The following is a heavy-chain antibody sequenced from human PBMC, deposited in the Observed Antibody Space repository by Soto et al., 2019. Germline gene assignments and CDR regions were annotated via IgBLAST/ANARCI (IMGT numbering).Heavy chain of an antibody. Sequence: QVQLVQSGAEVKKPGSSVKVSCKASGGTFSSYTISWVRQAPGQGLEWMGRIIPILGIANYAQKFQGRVTITADKSTSTGYRGPRSLRSEDTAVYYCAGHAYRCPPPPLESFQHWGQGTLVTVSS. CDR3: AGHAYRCPPPPLESFQH. CDR1: GGTFSSYT. V-gene: IGHV1-69*02. J-gene: IGHJ1*01. CDR2: IIPILGIA. D-gene: IGHD2-2*01.